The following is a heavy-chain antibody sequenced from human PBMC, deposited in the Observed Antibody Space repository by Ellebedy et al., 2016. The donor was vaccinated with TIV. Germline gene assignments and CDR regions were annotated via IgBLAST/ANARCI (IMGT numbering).Heavy chain of an antibody. J-gene: IGHJ4*02. V-gene: IGHV3-66*01. D-gene: IGHD3-10*01. Sequence: GESLKISCAASGFTVSNNYMTWVRQAPGKGLEWVSLIYSGGSTYYADSVKGRFTISRDNSKNTLYLQMNNLRTEDTAVYYCAREYEEYYFDYWGQGTLVTVSS. CDR2: IYSGGST. CDR3: AREYEEYYFDY. CDR1: GFTVSNNY.